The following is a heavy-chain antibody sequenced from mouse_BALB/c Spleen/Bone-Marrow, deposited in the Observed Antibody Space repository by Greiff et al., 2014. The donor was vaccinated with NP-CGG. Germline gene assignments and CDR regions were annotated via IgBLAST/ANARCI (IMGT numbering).Heavy chain of an antibody. J-gene: IGHJ4*01. Sequence: VNLVESGAELVKPGTSVKLSCKTSGYTFTSYWMHWVKQRPGQGLEWIGEINPSNGRTNYNEKFKNKATLTVDKSSSTAYMQLSSLTSEDSAVYVCARTYGDSPYFYGMDYWGQGTSVTVSS. V-gene: IGHV1S81*02. D-gene: IGHD2-13*01. CDR3: ARTYGDSPYFYGMDY. CDR1: GYTFTSYW. CDR2: INPSNGRT.